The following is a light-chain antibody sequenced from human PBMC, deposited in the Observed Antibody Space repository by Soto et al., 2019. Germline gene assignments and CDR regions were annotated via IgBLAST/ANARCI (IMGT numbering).Light chain of an antibody. CDR1: YSNIGRNS. V-gene: IGLV1-51*01. Sequence: QSVLTQPPSMSAAPGQKVTISCSGSYSNIGRNSVSWYQQLPGTAPKLLIYDNNKRPSGIPDRFSGSKSGASATLGITGLQAWDEADYHCGTWDNSLNTGVFGGGTKVTVL. J-gene: IGLJ3*02. CDR2: DNN. CDR3: GTWDNSLNTGV.